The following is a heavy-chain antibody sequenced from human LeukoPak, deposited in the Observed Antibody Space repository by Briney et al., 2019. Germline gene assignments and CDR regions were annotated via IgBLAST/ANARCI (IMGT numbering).Heavy chain of an antibody. J-gene: IGHJ4*02. V-gene: IGHV1-2*02. Sequence: ASVKVSCQSSGYTFTEYHMHGVRQAPGQGLEWMGWINPNSGGTNYAQKFQGRVTMTRDTSISTAYMELSRLRSDDTVVYYCAWDSKGHISSWGQGTLVTVSS. CDR2: INPNSGGT. D-gene: IGHD6-13*01. CDR3: AWDSKGHISS. CDR1: GYTFTEYH.